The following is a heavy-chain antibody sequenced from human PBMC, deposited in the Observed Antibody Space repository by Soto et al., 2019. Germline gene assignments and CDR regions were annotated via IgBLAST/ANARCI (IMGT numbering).Heavy chain of an antibody. J-gene: IGHJ3*02. CDR3: ARRSVVVTKDAFDI. CDR2: IYPGDSDT. Sequence: GESLKISCKGSGDRFTNSWIGWVRQMPGKGLEWMGLIYPGDSDTRYSPSFQGQVTISADKSITTAYLQWNSLKASDTAMYFFARRSVVVTKDAFDIGAQGTMVTVSS. CDR1: GDRFTNSW. V-gene: IGHV5-51*01. D-gene: IGHD2-21*02.